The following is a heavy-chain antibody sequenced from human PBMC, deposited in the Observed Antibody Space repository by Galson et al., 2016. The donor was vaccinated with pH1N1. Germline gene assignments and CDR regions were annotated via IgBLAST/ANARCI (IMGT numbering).Heavy chain of an antibody. D-gene: IGHD1-14*01. V-gene: IGHV3-30*02. Sequence: SLRLSCAPSGFTFSNYAMHWVRQAPGKGLEWVAFIRFDGTIKYYGDSVKGRFTISRDNSKNTLYLQMNSLRLGDTAVYYCVKGGGSNWARYLFDSWGHGTLVTVSS. CDR1: GFTFSNYA. J-gene: IGHJ4*01. CDR2: IRFDGTIK. CDR3: VKGGGSNWARYLFDS.